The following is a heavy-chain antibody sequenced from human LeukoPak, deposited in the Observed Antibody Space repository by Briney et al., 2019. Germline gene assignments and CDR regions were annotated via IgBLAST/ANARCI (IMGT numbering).Heavy chain of an antibody. J-gene: IGHJ4*02. CDR3: ARQGYTASYYFLDF. V-gene: IGHV4-34*01. CDR2: INHSGST. CDR1: GGSFSGYY. D-gene: IGHD1-26*01. Sequence: SETLSLTCAVYGGSFSGYYWSWIRQPPGKGLEWIGEINHSGSTNYNPSLKSRVTISVDTSKNQFSLKLSSVTAADTAVYFCARQGYTASYYFLDFWSQGTLVTVSP.